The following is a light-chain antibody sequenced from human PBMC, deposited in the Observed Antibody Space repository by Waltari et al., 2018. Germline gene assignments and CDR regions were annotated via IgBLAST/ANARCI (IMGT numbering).Light chain of an antibody. CDR3: EAWDDTLNGPV. J-gene: IGLJ3*02. CDR1: NSNVGRHN. CDR2: NND. V-gene: IGLV1-44*01. Sequence: QSVLTQPPSASGTPGQRVTMSCSGSNSNVGRHNVNWYRQVPGTAPKLVIYNNDQRPSGVPDRFSGSKAAASASLAISGLQSEDEADYFCEAWDDTLNGPVFGGGTKLTVL.